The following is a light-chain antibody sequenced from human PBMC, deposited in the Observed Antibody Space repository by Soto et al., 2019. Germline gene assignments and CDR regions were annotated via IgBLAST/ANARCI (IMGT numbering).Light chain of an antibody. Sequence: SSELAQPPSVSVAPGQTARITCGGYNIGSKSVQWYQQKPGQAPVKVVPERFSGSKSGNTATLTISRVEAGDEADYYCQVWDGDSVHVVFGGGTKLTVL. CDR3: QVWDGDSVHVV. V-gene: IGLV3-21*02. J-gene: IGLJ2*01. CDR1: NIGSKS.